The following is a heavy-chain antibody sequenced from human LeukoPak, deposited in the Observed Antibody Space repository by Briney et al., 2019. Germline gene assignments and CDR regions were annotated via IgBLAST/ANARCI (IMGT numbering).Heavy chain of an antibody. CDR1: GFTFDDYG. CDR3: AKSNYDRSGYYRSDAFDI. D-gene: IGHD3-22*01. J-gene: IGHJ3*02. CDR2: LSWNSGSI. V-gene: IGHV3-9*01. Sequence: PGRSLRLSCAASGFTFDDYGMHWVRHVPGKGLEWVSGLSWNSGSIGYADSVKGRFTISRDNAKNSLFLQMNSLRAEDTALYYCAKSNYDRSGYYRSDAFDIWGQGTMVTVSS.